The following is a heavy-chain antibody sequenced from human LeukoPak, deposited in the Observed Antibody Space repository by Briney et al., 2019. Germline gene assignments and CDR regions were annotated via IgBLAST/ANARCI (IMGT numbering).Heavy chain of an antibody. CDR2: ISAYSGNT. V-gene: IGHV1-18*01. CDR1: GYTFTSYG. CDR3: ARTDYDYVWGSLYYFDY. D-gene: IGHD3-16*01. J-gene: IGHJ4*02. Sequence: GASVKVSCKASGYTFTSYGISWVRQAPGQGLEWMGWISAYSGNTNYAQKLQGRVTMTTDTSTSTAYMELRSLRSDDTAVYYCARTDYDYVWGSLYYFDYWGQGTLVTVSS.